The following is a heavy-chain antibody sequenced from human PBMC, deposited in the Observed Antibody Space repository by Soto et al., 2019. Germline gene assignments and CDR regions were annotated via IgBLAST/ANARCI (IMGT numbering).Heavy chain of an antibody. CDR2: FDPEDGET. V-gene: IGHV1-24*01. Sequence: ASVKVSCKVSGYTLTELSMHWVRQAPGKGLEWMGGFDPEDGETIYAQKFQGRVTMTEDTSTDTAYMELSSLRSEDTAVYYCATVYYYDSSGYYGFDPWGQGTLVTVSS. D-gene: IGHD3-22*01. J-gene: IGHJ5*02. CDR1: GYTLTELS. CDR3: ATVYYYDSSGYYGFDP.